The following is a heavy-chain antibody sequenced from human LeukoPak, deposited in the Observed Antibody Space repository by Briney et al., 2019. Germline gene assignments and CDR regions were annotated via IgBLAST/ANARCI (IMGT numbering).Heavy chain of an antibody. CDR1: GGSISSSSYY. V-gene: IGHV4-39*07. CDR2: IYYSGST. J-gene: IGHJ3*02. D-gene: IGHD6-13*01. Sequence: EPSETLSLTCTVSGGSISSSSYYWGWIRQPPGKGLEWIGSIYYSGSTYYNPSLKSRVTISLDTSKNHFSLKVHSVTAADTAVYYCAREDDTIADNTFDIWGQGTVVTVSS. CDR3: AREDDTIADNTFDI.